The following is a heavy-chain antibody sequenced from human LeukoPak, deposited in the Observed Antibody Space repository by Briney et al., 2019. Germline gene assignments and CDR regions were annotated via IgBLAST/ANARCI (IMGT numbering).Heavy chain of an antibody. D-gene: IGHD6-19*01. CDR2: IYYSGST. CDR1: GGSVVGGGYS. CDR3: ARSINGWDAFDL. J-gene: IGHJ3*01. V-gene: IGHV4-30-4*07. Sequence: PSETLSLTCAVSGGSVVGGGYSWSWIRQPPGKGLEWIGYIYYSGSTYYNPSLKSRLTISIDTSKNMFSLSLNSVTAADTAVYFCARSINGWDAFDLWGQGTMVTVSS.